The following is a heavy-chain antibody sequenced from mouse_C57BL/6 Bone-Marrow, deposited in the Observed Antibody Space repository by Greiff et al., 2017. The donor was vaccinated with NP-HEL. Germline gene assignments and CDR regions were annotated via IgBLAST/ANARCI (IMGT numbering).Heavy chain of an antibody. J-gene: IGHJ1*03. CDR1: GYTFTSYG. CDR3: ARGRYGSTFGYFDV. V-gene: IGHV1-81*01. D-gene: IGHD1-1*01. Sequence: VHLVESGAELARPGASVKLSCKASGYTFTSYGISWVKQRTGQGLEWIGEIYPRSGNTYYNEKFKGKATLTADKSSSTAYMELRSLTSEDSAVYFCARGRYGSTFGYFDVWGTGTTVTVSS. CDR2: IYPRSGNT.